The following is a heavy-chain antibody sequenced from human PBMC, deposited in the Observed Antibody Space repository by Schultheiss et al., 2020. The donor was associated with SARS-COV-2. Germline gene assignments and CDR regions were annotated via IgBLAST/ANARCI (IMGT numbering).Heavy chain of an antibody. Sequence: ASVKVSCKASGYTFTGYYMHWVRQAPGQGLEWMGWINPNSGGTNYAQKLQGRVTITADKSTSTAYMELRSLRSDDTAVYYCARPGYSSPLGDYWGQGTLVTVSS. J-gene: IGHJ4*02. D-gene: IGHD6-19*01. CDR1: GYTFTGYY. V-gene: IGHV1-2*02. CDR2: INPNSGGT. CDR3: ARPGYSSPLGDY.